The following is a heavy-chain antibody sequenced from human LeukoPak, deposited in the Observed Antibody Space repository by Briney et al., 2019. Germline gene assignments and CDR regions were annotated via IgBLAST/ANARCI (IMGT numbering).Heavy chain of an antibody. CDR2: ISSGGATT. J-gene: IGHJ4*02. Sequence: QPGGSLRLSCAASGFTFNKYAMSWVRQAPGKGLEWVSSISSGGATTWYADSAKGRFTISRDNSQSTLYLQMNGLRAEDTAVFYCVRGMTAPDCWGQGSLVTVSS. D-gene: IGHD2-21*02. V-gene: IGHV3-23*01. CDR1: GFTFNKYA. CDR3: VRGMTAPDC.